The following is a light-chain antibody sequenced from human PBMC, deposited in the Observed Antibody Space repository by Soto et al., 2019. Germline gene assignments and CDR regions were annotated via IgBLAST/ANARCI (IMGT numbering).Light chain of an antibody. CDR3: QQYNNWPVT. CDR1: QSVASN. V-gene: IGKV3-15*01. J-gene: IGKJ5*01. CDR2: GAS. Sequence: EIVMTQSPATLSVSPGERGTLSCRASQSVASNLAWYQQKPGQAPRLLIHGASTRATGIPARFSGSGSGTEFTLTISSLQSEDFAVYYCQQYNNWPVTFGQGTRQE.